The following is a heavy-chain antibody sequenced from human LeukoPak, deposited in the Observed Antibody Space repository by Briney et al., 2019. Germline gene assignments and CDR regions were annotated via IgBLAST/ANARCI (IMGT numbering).Heavy chain of an antibody. CDR1: GGPISSYY. CDR3: ARSYYDILTGYYPHWFDP. Sequence: SSETLSLTCTVSGGPISSYYWSWIRQPPGKGLEWIGYIYYSGSTNYNPSLKSRVTISVDTSKNQFSLKLSSVTAADTAVYYCARSYYDILTGYYPHWFDPWGQGTLVTVSS. V-gene: IGHV4-59*01. CDR2: IYYSGST. D-gene: IGHD3-9*01. J-gene: IGHJ5*02.